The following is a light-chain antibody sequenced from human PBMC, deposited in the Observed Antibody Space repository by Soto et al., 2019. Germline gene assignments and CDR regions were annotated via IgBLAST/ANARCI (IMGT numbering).Light chain of an antibody. J-gene: IGKJ3*01. CDR3: QQYYSYPVT. CDR2: AAS. CDR1: QGISSY. V-gene: IGKV1-8*01. Sequence: AIRMTQSASSFSASTGDRVTITCRASQGISSYLAWYQQKPGKAPKLLIYAASTLQSGVPSRFSGSGSGTDFTLTISCLQPEDFATYYCQQYYSYPVTFGPGTKVDIK.